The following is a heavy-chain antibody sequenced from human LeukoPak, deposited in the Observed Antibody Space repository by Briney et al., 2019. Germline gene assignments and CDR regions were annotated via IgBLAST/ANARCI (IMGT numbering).Heavy chain of an antibody. V-gene: IGHV1-69*05. CDR3: ACKPTIFGVVPDHDAFDI. J-gene: IGHJ3*02. D-gene: IGHD3-3*01. CDR1: GGTFSSYA. CDR2: IIPIFGTA. Sequence: SVKVSCKASGGTFSSYAISWVRQAPGQGLEWMGGIIPIFGTANYAQKFQGRVTITTDESTSTAYMELSSLRSEDPAVYYCACKPTIFGVVPDHDAFDIWGQGTMVTVSS.